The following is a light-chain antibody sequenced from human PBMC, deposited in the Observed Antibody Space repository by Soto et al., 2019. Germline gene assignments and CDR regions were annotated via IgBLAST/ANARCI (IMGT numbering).Light chain of an antibody. CDR3: AAWDDSLNGQV. CDR2: SSN. J-gene: IGLJ2*01. CDR1: SSNIGSNT. V-gene: IGLV1-44*01. Sequence: QSVLTQPPSASGTPGQRVTISCSGSSSNIGSNTVNWYQQLPGTAPKLLIYSSNQRPSGVPDRFSGSKSDTSASLAISGLQSEDEADYYCAAWDDSLNGQVFGGGTQLTVL.